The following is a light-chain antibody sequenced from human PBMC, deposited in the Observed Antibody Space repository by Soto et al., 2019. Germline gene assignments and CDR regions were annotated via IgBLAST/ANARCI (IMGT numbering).Light chain of an antibody. CDR2: EVN. CDR3: SSFTTTSTHV. V-gene: IGLV2-14*01. Sequence: QSALTQPASLSGSPGQSITISCTGTSRDIGAYDYVSWFQQHPGKAPKLMISEVNNRPSGVSNRFSGSKSGNTAYLTISGLQAEDEAEYWCSSFTTTSTHVFGTGTQLTVL. CDR1: SRDIGAYDY. J-gene: IGLJ1*01.